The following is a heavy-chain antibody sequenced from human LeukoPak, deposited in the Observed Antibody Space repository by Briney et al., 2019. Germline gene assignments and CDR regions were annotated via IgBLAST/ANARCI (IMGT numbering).Heavy chain of an antibody. CDR1: GGSISSYY. Sequence: SETLSLTCTVSGGSISSYYWSWIRQPPGKGLEWIGYIYYSGSTNYNPSLKSRVTISVDTSKNQFSLKLSSVTAADTAVYYCASAEPRGIIWYPYWGQGTLVTVSS. CDR2: IYYSGST. CDR3: ASAEPRGIIWYPY. J-gene: IGHJ4*02. V-gene: IGHV4-59*12. D-gene: IGHD6-13*01.